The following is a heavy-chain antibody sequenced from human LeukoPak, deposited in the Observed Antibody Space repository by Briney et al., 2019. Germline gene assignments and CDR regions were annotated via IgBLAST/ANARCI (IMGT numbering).Heavy chain of an antibody. CDR3: ARGGDGWYGNWFDP. J-gene: IGHJ5*02. Sequence: PGGSLRLSCAASGFTFGSYWMHWVRQAPGKGLVWVSRINSDGSSTSYADSVKGRFTISRDNAKNTLYLQMNSLRAEDTAVYYCARGGDGWYGNWFDPWGQGTLVTVSS. D-gene: IGHD6-19*01. V-gene: IGHV3-74*01. CDR2: INSDGSST. CDR1: GFTFGSYW.